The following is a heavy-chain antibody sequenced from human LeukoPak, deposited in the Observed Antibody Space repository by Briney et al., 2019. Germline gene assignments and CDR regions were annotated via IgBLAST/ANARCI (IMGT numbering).Heavy chain of an antibody. CDR1: GGSISSYY. CDR2: IYYSGST. D-gene: IGHD1-26*01. V-gene: IGHV4-59*01. Sequence: SETLSLTCTVSGGSISSYYWSWIRQPPGKGLEWIGYIYYSGSTNYNPSLKSRVTISVDTSKNQFSLKLSSVTAADTAVYYCARSMGGVHTFEFHYWGQGVQVTISS. J-gene: IGHJ4*02. CDR3: ARSMGGVHTFEFHY.